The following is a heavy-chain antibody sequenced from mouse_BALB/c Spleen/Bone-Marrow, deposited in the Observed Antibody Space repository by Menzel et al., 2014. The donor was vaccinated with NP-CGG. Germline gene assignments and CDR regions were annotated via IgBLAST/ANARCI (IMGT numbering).Heavy chain of an antibody. V-gene: IGHV1S81*02. CDR1: GYTFTGYW. CDR3: ARWAVRRPGYFDV. J-gene: IGHJ1*01. D-gene: IGHD2-14*01. Sequence: QVQLQQSGAELVKPGASVKLSCKASGYTFTGYWMHWVKQRPGQGLEWIGEINPSNGRTNYNEKLKSKATLTVDKSSSTAYMQLSSLTSEDSAVYYCARWAVRRPGYFDVWGAGTTVTVSS. CDR2: INPSNGRT.